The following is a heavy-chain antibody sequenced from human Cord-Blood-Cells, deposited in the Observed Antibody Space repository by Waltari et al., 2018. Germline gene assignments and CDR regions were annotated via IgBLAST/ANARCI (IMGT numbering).Heavy chain of an antibody. CDR1: GFTFSSYE. J-gene: IGHJ2*01. CDR3: ARLTYWYFDL. CDR2: ISSSGSTI. V-gene: IGHV3-48*03. Sequence: EVQLVESGGGLVQHGGSLRLSCAASGFTFSSYEMNWVRQAPGKGLEWVSYISSSGSTIYYADSVKGRFTISRDNAKNSLYLQMNSLRAEDTAVYYCARLTYWYFDLWGRGTLVTVSS.